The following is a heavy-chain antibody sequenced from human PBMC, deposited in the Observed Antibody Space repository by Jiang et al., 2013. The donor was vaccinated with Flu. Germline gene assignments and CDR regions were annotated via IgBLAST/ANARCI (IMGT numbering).Heavy chain of an antibody. V-gene: IGHV4-39*01. CDR1: GGSISSSSYY. J-gene: IGHJ5*02. CDR2: IYYSGST. CDR3: ARLGTKRFVVDP. Sequence: SGSGLVKPSETLSLTCTVSGGSISSSSYYWGWIRQPPGKGLEWIGSIYYSGSTYYNPSLKSRVTISVDTSKNQFSLKLSSVTAADTAVYYCARLGTKRFVVDPWGQGTLVTVSS. D-gene: IGHD7-27*01.